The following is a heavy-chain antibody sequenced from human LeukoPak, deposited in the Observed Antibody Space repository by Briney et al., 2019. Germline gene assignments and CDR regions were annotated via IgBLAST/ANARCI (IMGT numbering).Heavy chain of an antibody. CDR2: INPNSGGT. V-gene: IGHV1-2*02. J-gene: IGHJ4*02. CDR1: GYTFTGYY. D-gene: IGHD6-13*01. Sequence: ASVNVSCKASGYTFTGYYMHWVRQAPGQGLEWMGWINPNSGGTNYAQKFQGRVTMTRDTSISTAYMELSRLRSDDTAVYYCARVADSSSWYGGGSDYWGQGTLVTVSS. CDR3: ARVADSSSWYGGGSDY.